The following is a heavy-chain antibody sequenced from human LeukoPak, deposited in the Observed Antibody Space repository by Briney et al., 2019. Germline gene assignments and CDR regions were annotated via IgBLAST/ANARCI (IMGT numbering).Heavy chain of an antibody. J-gene: IGHJ6*02. CDR3: AREGGAAIGKYYYHYGMDV. V-gene: IGHV3-48*02. CDR2: ISSSSSTI. CDR1: GFTFSSYS. D-gene: IGHD2-2*01. Sequence: GGSLRLSCAASGFTFSSYSMNWVRQAPGKGLEWVSYISSSSSTIYYADSVKGRFTISRDNAKNSLYLQMNSLRDEDTAVYYCAREGGAAIGKYYYHYGMDVWGQGTTVTVSS.